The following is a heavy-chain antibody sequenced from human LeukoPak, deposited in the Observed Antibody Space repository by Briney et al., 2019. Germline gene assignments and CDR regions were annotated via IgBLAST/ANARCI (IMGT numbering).Heavy chain of an antibody. J-gene: IGHJ6*02. CDR3: ARVFGKYYYGMDV. V-gene: IGHV4-59*01. Sequence: PSETLSLTCTVSGGSISSYYWSWIRQPPGKGLEWIGYIYYSGSTNYNPSLKSRVTISVDTSKNQFSLKLSSVTAADTAVYYCARVFGKYYYGMDVWGQGTTVTVSS. CDR1: GGSISSYY. D-gene: IGHD3-10*02. CDR2: IYYSGST.